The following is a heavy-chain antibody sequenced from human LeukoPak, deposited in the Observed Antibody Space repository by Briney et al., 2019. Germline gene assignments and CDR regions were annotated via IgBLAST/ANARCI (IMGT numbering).Heavy chain of an antibody. CDR1: GGTFSSYA. J-gene: IGHJ4*02. CDR3: ARDYSSPYYYDSSGYYLGDY. V-gene: IGHV1-18*01. Sequence: PWASVKVSCKASGGTFSSYAISWVRQAPGQGLEWMGWISAYNGNTNYAQKLQGRVTMTTDTSTSTAYMELRSLRSDDTAVYYCARDYSSPYYYDSSGYYLGDYWGLGTLVTVSS. D-gene: IGHD3-22*01. CDR2: ISAYNGNT.